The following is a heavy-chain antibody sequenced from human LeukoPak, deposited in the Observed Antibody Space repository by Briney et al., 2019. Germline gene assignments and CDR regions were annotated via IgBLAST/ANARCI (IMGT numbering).Heavy chain of an antibody. CDR3: ARGRGTSGYYYFDY. CDR1: GYTFTSHY. J-gene: IGHJ4*02. CDR2: INPSGGST. V-gene: IGHV1-46*01. Sequence: ASVKVSCKVSGYTFTSHYMYWVRQAPGQGLEWMGMINPSGGSTGCAQKFQGRVTMTRDTSTSTVYMELTSLRSEDTAVYYCARGRGTSGYYYFDYWGQGILVTVSS. D-gene: IGHD3-10*01.